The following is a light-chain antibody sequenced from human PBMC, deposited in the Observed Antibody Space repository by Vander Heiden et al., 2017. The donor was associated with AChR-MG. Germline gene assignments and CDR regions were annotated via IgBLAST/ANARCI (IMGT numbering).Light chain of an antibody. J-gene: IGKJ3*01. CDR3: QQYNNWPFT. V-gene: IGKV3-15*01. Sequence: EIVMTQSPATLSVSPGERVTLLCRASQSVSSNVAWYQQKPGQAPRLLIYGASTRATGIPARFSGSGSGTEFTLTISSLQSEDFAVYYCQQYNNWPFTFGPGTKVDIK. CDR2: GAS. CDR1: QSVSSN.